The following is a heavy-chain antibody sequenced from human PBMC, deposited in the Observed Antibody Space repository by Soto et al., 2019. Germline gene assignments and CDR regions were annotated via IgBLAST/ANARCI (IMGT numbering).Heavy chain of an antibody. CDR3: ARDVSIYDFWSGYLSDWFDP. D-gene: IGHD3-3*01. J-gene: IGHJ5*02. CDR2: IKQDGSEK. CDR1: GFTFSSYW. V-gene: IGHV3-7*01. Sequence: GGSLRLSCAASGFTFSSYWMSWVRQAPWKGLEWVANIKQDGSEKYYVDSVKGRFTISRDNAKNSLYLQMNSLRAEDTAVYYCARDVSIYDFWSGYLSDWFDPWGKGTLVTVSS.